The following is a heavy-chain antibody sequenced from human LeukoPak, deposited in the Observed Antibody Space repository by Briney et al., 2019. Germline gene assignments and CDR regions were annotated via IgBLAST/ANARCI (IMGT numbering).Heavy chain of an antibody. D-gene: IGHD3-22*01. CDR2: ISYDGSNK. Sequence: GGSLRLSCAASGFTFSSYGMHWVRQAPGKGLEWVAVISYDGSNKDYADSVKGRFTISRDNSKNTLYLQMNSLRAEDTAVYYCARDQGYYDSSGYYYVFDYWGQGTLVTVSS. CDR1: GFTFSSYG. J-gene: IGHJ4*02. V-gene: IGHV3-30*03. CDR3: ARDQGYYDSSGYYYVFDY.